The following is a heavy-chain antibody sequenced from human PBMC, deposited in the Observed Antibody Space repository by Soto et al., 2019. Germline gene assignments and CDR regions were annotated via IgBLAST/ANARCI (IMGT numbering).Heavy chain of an antibody. D-gene: IGHD3-10*01. CDR3: VHIRYGSGLFDY. CDR1: GFSLSTSGVG. J-gene: IGHJ4*02. CDR2: IYWDDDK. Sequence: SGPTLVNPTQTLTLTCNFSGFSLSTSGVGVGWIRQPPGKALEWLALIYWDDDKRYRPSLKSRLTITKDTSKNQVVLTMTNRDPVDTATYYCVHIRYGSGLFDYWGQGTLVTVSS. V-gene: IGHV2-5*02.